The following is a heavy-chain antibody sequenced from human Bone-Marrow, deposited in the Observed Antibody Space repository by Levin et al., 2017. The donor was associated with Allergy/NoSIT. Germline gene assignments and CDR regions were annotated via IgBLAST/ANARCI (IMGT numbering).Heavy chain of an antibody. D-gene: IGHD1-7*01. V-gene: IGHV1-18*01. CDR3: ARAAEETGTTRTGNFDY. Sequence: AASVKVSCKASGYTFTSYGISWVRQAPGQGLEWMGWISAYNGNTNYAQKLQGRVTMTTDTSTSTAYMELRSLRSDDTAVYYCARAAEETGTTRTGNFDYWGQGTLVTVSS. CDR1: GYTFTSYG. CDR2: ISAYNGNT. J-gene: IGHJ4*02.